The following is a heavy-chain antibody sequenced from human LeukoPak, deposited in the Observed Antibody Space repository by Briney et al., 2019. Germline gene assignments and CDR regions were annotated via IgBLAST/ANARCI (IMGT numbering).Heavy chain of an antibody. CDR1: GGSISSYY. V-gene: IGHV4-59*08. CDR2: IYYSGST. D-gene: IGHD6-13*01. Sequence: SETLSLTCTVSGGSISSYYWSWIRQPPGKGLEWIGYIYYSGSTNYNPSLTSRVTISVDTSKNQFSLNLTSVTAAATAVYYCARSYSSRYFYFDYWGQGTLVTVSS. J-gene: IGHJ4*02. CDR3: ARSYSSRYFYFDY.